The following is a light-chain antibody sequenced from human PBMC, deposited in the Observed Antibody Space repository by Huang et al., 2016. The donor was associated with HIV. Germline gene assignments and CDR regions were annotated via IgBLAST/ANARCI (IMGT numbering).Light chain of an antibody. CDR2: AAS. CDR1: QGISNY. J-gene: IGKJ3*01. Sequence: DIQMTQSPSSLSASVGDRVTITCRASQGISNYLAWYQQKPGKVPKLLIYAASTLQSGVPSRFRASGSGTDFPLTISSLQPEDVAIYYCQKYNSAPLFTFGPGTKVDIK. V-gene: IGKV1-27*01. CDR3: QKYNSAPLFT.